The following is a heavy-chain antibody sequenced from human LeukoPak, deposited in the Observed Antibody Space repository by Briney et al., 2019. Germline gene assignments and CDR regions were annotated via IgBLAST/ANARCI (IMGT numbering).Heavy chain of an antibody. CDR1: GFTFSDYY. J-gene: IGHJ3*02. CDR3: ARGHYGLDI. V-gene: IGHV3-11*01. Sequence: GGSLRLSCAASGFTFSDYYMSWLRQAPGRGLEWVSYISPSDTSIYYADSMKGRFTISRDNAKNSLYLQMNSLRAEDTAVYYCARGHYGLDIWGQGTMVTVSS. CDR2: ISPSDTSI.